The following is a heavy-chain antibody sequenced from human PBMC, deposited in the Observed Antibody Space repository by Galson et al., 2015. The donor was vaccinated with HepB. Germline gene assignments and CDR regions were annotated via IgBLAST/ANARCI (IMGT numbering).Heavy chain of an antibody. Sequence: CAISGDSVSNNNAAWNWIRQSPSRGLEWLGRTYYRSMWYTDYAPSVKSRITVNPYTSTSQFSLEVTSVTPDDTAVYFCAREEAGTYCFDNWGQGTLVTVSS. CDR2: TYYRSMWYT. CDR3: AREEAGTYCFDN. D-gene: IGHD6-19*01. J-gene: IGHJ4*02. V-gene: IGHV6-1*01. CDR1: GDSVSNNNAA.